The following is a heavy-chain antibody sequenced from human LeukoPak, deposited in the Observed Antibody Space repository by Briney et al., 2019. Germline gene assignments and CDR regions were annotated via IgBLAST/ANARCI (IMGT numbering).Heavy chain of an antibody. CDR3: TRDGSGWSRDV. J-gene: IGHJ6*02. CDR1: GXTFSVRG. V-gene: IGHV3-21*01. Sequence: GGSLRLSWAASGXTFSVRGMTWVRQAPGMGLEWVSTIPSSGNSIYYAESVKGRFTGSRDNAKSSVYLQMNSLTADDTAVYYCTRDGSGWSRDVWGQGATVTVSS. D-gene: IGHD6-19*01. CDR2: IPSSGNSI.